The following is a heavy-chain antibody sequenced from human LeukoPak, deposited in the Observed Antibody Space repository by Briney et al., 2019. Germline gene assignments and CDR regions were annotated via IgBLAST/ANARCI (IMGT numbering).Heavy chain of an antibody. V-gene: IGHV3-7*01. J-gene: IGHJ3*01. D-gene: IGHD1-26*01. CDR3: ARAIGARWELLGAFDF. CDR1: GFTFSSYW. Sequence: PSGGSLRLSCAASGFTFSSYWMSWVRQAPGKGLEWVANIKQDGSEKYYVDSVKGRFTISRDNAKNSLYLQMNSLRAEDTAVYYCARAIGARWELLGAFDFWGQGTMVTVSS. CDR2: IKQDGSEK.